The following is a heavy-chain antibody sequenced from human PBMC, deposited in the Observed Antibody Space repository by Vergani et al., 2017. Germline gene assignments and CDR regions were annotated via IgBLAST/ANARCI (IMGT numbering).Heavy chain of an antibody. CDR2: IYYSGST. CDR3: ARGSGAVAGTHIDY. D-gene: IGHD6-19*01. Sequence: QVQLQESGPGLVKPSQTLSLTCTVSGGSISSGGYYWSWIRQHPGKGLEWIGYIYYSGSTNYNPSLKSRVTISVDTSKNQFSLKLSSVTAADTAVYYCARGSGAVAGTHIDYWGQGTLVTVSS. J-gene: IGHJ4*02. CDR1: GGSISSGGYY. V-gene: IGHV4-31*03.